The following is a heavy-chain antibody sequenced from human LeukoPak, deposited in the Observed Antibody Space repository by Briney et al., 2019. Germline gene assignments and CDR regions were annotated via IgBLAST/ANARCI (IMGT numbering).Heavy chain of an antibody. CDR3: AMVAYYDFWSGIYYFDY. D-gene: IGHD3-3*01. J-gene: IGHJ4*02. CDR2: IIPIFGTA. V-gene: IGHV1-69*05. CDR1: GGTFNNYA. Sequence: ASVKVSCKASGGTFNNYAITWVRQAPGQGLEWVGRIIPIFGTANYAQKFQGRVTITTEESTSTAYMELSSLRSEDTAVYYCAMVAYYDFWSGIYYFDYWGQGTLVTVSS.